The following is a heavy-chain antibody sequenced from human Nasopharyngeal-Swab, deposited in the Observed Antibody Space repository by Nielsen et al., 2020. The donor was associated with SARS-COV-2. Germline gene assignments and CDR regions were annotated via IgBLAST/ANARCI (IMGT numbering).Heavy chain of an antibody. D-gene: IGHD5-12*01. CDR1: GGTFSGYA. V-gene: IGHV1-69*13. Sequence: SVKVSCKASGGTFSGYAISWVRQAPGQGLEWMGGIIPIFGTANYAQKFQGRVTITADESTSTAYMELSSLRSEDTAVYYCARGYSGYGYYFDYWGQGTLVTVSS. CDR2: IIPIFGTA. J-gene: IGHJ4*02. CDR3: ARGYSGYGYYFDY.